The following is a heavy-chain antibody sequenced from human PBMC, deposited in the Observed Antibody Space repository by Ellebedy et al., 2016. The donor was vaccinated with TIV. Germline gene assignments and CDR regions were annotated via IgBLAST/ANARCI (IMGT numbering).Heavy chain of an antibody. CDR2: INPSGGST. CDR3: ARELGPARWASGAEYMDV. D-gene: IGHD3-10*01. CDR1: GYTFTSYY. J-gene: IGHJ6*03. Sequence: ASVKVSXKASGYTFTSYYMHWVRQAPGQGLEWMGIINPSGGSTSYAQKFQGRVTMTRDTSTSTAYMELRSLRSDDTAVYYCARELGPARWASGAEYMDVWGKGTTVTVSS. V-gene: IGHV1-46*01.